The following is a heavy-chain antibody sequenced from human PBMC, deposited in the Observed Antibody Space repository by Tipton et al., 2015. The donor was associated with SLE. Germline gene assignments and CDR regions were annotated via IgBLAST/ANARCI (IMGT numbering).Heavy chain of an antibody. J-gene: IGHJ2*01. Sequence: TLSLTCSVSGGSISTYYWNWIRQPPGKGLEWIGYVDNSGSTNYNPSLRSRLTISVDTSRNQFSLKLNSLTAADTAVYYCASPSYYGSGSYRPYWYFDLWGRGTLVTVSS. CDR1: GGSISTYY. CDR2: VDNSGST. D-gene: IGHD3-10*01. V-gene: IGHV4-59*07. CDR3: ASPSYYGSGSYRPYWYFDL.